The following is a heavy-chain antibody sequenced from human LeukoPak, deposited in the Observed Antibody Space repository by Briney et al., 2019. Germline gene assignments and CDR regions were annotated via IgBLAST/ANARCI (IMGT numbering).Heavy chain of an antibody. V-gene: IGHV3-23*01. J-gene: IGHJ4*02. CDR2: IGGSGDTT. CDR1: GFTFSAYA. CDR3: AKCSSGSYYSSGDY. Sequence: GGSLRLSCAVSGFTFSAYAMAWVRQAPGKGLEWVSSIGGSGDTTYYADSVKGRFIISRDTSKNTLYLQMNSLTAEDAAVYYCAKCSSGSYYSSGDYWGQGTLVTVSS. D-gene: IGHD2-15*01.